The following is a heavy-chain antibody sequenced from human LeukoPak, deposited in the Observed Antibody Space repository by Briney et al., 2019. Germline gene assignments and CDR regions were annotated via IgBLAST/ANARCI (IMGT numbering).Heavy chain of an antibody. J-gene: IGHJ5*02. CDR2: IRIKANSYAT. CDR3: ITNWNDGS. D-gene: IGHD1-1*01. V-gene: IGHV3-73*01. Sequence: AGGSLRLSCAASGSSFNGSAIHWVRQASGKGLEWVGRIRIKANSYATAYAASVKGRFTVSRDDSKNTAYLQMNSLKSEDTAVYYCITNWNDGSWGQGTLVTVSS. CDR1: GSSFNGSA.